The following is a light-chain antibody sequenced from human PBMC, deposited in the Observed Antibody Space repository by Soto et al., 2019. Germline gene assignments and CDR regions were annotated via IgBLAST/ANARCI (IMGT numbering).Light chain of an antibody. CDR1: SSDVGGYDL. CDR3: CSYAGSSTVL. CDR2: EVS. V-gene: IGLV2-23*01. J-gene: IGLJ2*01. Sequence: QSVLTQPASVSGSPGQSITISCTGTSSDVGGYDLVSWYQQHPGKAPKLMIYEVSERPSGVSDRFSGSKSGNTASLTISGLQAEDEADYYCCSYAGSSTVLFGGGTKLTVL.